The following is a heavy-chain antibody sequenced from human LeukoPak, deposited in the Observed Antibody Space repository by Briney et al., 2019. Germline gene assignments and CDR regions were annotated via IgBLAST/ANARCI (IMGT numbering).Heavy chain of an antibody. V-gene: IGHV4-59*01. Sequence: PSETLSLTCIVSGGSLSSYYWSWIRQPPGKGLEWIEYIYYSGSTNYNPSLKSRVTISVDTSKNQFSLKLSSVTAADTAVYYCARGKNGYSYGFFDYWGQGTLVTVSS. J-gene: IGHJ4*02. D-gene: IGHD5-18*01. CDR3: ARGKNGYSYGFFDY. CDR1: GGSLSSYY. CDR2: IYYSGST.